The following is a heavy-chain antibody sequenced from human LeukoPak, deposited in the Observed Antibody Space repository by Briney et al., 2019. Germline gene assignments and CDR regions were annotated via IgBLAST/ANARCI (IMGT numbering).Heavy chain of an antibody. V-gene: IGHV3-11*04. CDR2: ISHTGSTM. D-gene: IGHD3-10*01. Sequence: GGSLRLSCESSGFTFSDNYMSWIRQAPGKGLEWVSYISHTGSTMSYADSVKGRFTISRDNARNSLHLQMNSLRAEDTAVYYCAIPPLSGTGSSRPLAEMDVWGQGTTVTVSS. CDR1: GFTFSDNY. J-gene: IGHJ6*02. CDR3: AIPPLSGTGSSRPLAEMDV.